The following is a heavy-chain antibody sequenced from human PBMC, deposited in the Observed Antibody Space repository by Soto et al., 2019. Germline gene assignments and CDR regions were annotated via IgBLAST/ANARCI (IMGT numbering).Heavy chain of an antibody. CDR1: SGSFSGYY. CDR3: ARAPKVSGSSQTRPDF. V-gene: IGHV4-34*01. D-gene: IGHD6-6*01. Sequence: AETLSLTCSIYSGSFSGYYWSWIRQPPGKGLEWIGEISQSGNTNYSPSLKSRVSISIDTSKKQFSLNLASVSAADTAVYYCARAPKVSGSSQTRPDFWGQGTLVTVSS. CDR2: ISQSGNT. J-gene: IGHJ4*02.